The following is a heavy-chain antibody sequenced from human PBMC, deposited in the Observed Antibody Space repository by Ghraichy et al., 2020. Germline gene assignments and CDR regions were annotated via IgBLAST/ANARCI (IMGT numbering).Heavy chain of an antibody. CDR1: GYTFTSYG. Sequence: ASVKVSCKASGYTFTSYGISWVRQAPGQGLEWMGWISAYNGNTNYAQKLQGRVTMTTDTSTSTAYMELRSLRSDDTAVYYCARDRVRWELPNNWFDPWGQGTLVTVSS. J-gene: IGHJ5*02. CDR3: ARDRVRWELPNNWFDP. CDR2: ISAYNGNT. D-gene: IGHD1-26*01. V-gene: IGHV1-18*04.